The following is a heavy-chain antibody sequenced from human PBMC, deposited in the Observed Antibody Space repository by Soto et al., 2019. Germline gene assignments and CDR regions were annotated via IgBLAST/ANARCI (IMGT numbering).Heavy chain of an antibody. D-gene: IGHD5-12*01. V-gene: IGHV3-23*01. CDR1: VFSVSDYA. J-gene: IGHJ5*02. CDR3: TKSPRVATVFRWGLDP. CDR2: LSGSETM. Sequence: PGGSLRLSCAASVFSVSDYAIAWVRQAPGKGLEWVSSLSGSETMRQADSVKGRFTISRDNSKNTVYLQMNNLRVEDTALYYCTKSPRVATVFRWGLDPWGQGTLVTVSS.